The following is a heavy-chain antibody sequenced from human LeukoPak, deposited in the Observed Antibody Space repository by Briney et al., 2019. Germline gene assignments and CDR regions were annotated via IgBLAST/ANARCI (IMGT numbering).Heavy chain of an antibody. CDR2: ISAYNGNT. CDR3: ARDREPYDFWSGSGSSYFDY. CDR1: GYTFRNYG. J-gene: IGHJ4*02. V-gene: IGHV1-18*01. Sequence: ASVKVSCKASGYTFRNYGISWVRQAPGQGLEWMGWISAYNGNTNYAQKLQGRVTMTTDTSTSTAYMELRSLRSDDTAVYYCARDREPYDFWSGSGSSYFDYWGQGTLVTVSS. D-gene: IGHD3-3*01.